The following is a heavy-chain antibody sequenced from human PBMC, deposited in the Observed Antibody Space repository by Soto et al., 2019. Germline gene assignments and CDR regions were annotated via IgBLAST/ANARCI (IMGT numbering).Heavy chain of an antibody. Sequence: QVQLVQSGAEVKKPGSSVKVSCKASGGSFNSDAINWVRQAPGQGLEWMGGIIPISGTTNYAQKLQGRVTITADESTGTAYMDVSSLRSEDTAIYYCARGDYCDYHSYYYGMAVWGQGTTVTVSS. CDR3: ARGDYCDYHSYYYGMAV. V-gene: IGHV1-69*01. D-gene: IGHD4-17*01. CDR1: GGSFNSDA. J-gene: IGHJ6*02. CDR2: IIPISGTT.